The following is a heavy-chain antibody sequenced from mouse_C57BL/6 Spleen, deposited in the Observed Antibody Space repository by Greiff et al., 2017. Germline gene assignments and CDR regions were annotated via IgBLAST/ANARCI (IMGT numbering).Heavy chain of an antibody. CDR2: IYPGDGDT. V-gene: IGHV1-80*01. CDR1: GYAFSSYW. D-gene: IGHD2-4*01. Sequence: VMLVESGAELVKPGASVKISCKASGYAFSSYWMNWVKQRPGKGLEWIGQIYPGDGDTNYNGKFKGKATLTADKSSSTAYMQLSSLTSEDSAVYFCARAYEYDGGFAYWGQGTLVTVSA. J-gene: IGHJ3*01. CDR3: ARAYEYDGGFAY.